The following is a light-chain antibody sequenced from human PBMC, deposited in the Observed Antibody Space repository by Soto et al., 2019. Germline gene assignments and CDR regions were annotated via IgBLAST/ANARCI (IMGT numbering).Light chain of an antibody. CDR2: DAS. V-gene: IGKV3-20*01. CDR3: PHHGTSPPSWT. J-gene: IGKJ1*01. Sequence: EIVLTQSPGTLSLSPGERATLFCRASQSVSSSYLAWYQQKPGQAPRLLIYDASSRATGIPDRFSGSGSGTDFTLTISRLEPEDFAVYSCPHHGTSPPSWTFVQGTKVEIK. CDR1: QSVSSSY.